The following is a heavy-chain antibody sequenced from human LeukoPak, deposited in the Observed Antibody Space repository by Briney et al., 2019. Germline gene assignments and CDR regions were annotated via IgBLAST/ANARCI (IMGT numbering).Heavy chain of an antibody. CDR2: INPNSGGT. J-gene: IGHJ4*02. V-gene: IGHV1-2*02. D-gene: IGHD4-17*01. CDR3: ASDYGDYVRSFDY. CDR1: GYTFTGYY. Sequence: ASVKVSCKASGYTFTGYYMHWVRQAPGQGLEWMGWINPNSGGTNYAQKFQGRVTMTRDTSISTAYMELSRLRSGDTAVYYCASDYGDYVRSFDYWGQGTLVTVSS.